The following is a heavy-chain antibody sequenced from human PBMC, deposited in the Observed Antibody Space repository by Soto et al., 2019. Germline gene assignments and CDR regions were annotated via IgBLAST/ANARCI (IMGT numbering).Heavy chain of an antibody. CDR1: GFTFSSYA. CDR3: AKEGDYYDFWSGYGLDV. J-gene: IGHJ6*02. CDR2: ISGSGGST. D-gene: IGHD3-3*01. Sequence: PGGSLRLSCAASGFTFSSYALTWVRQAPGKGLEWVSAISGSGGSTYYADSVKGRFTISRDNSKNTLYLQMNGLRVEDTAVYYCAKEGDYYDFWSGYGLDVWGQGTTVTVSS. V-gene: IGHV3-23*01.